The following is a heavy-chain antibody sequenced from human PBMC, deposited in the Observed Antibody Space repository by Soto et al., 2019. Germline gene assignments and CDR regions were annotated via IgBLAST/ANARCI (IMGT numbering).Heavy chain of an antibody. CDR1: GLTFSNYI. Sequence: EVQLLESGGGLVQAGGSLRLSCVVSGLTFSNYIMSWVRQAPGKGLEWVSTISGSGGPTYYVDSVKGRFTISRDNSKNTLYFQLNSLRAEDTAVYYCSKGWGDFWGQGTLVTVSS. CDR2: ISGSGGPT. V-gene: IGHV3-23*01. CDR3: SKGWGDF. J-gene: IGHJ4*02. D-gene: IGHD3-16*01.